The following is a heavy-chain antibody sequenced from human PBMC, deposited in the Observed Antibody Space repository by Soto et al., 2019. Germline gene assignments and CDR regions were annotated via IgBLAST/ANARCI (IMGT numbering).Heavy chain of an antibody. CDR2: ISSSGSTI. CDR3: CNSPGPAAFDI. CDR1: GFTFSDYY. Sequence: GGSLRLSCVASGFTFSDYYMTWIRQAPGKGLEWVSYISSSGSTIYYADSVKGRFTISRDNAKNSLYLQMNSLRAEDTAVYYCCNSPGPAAFDIWGQGTMVTVSS. J-gene: IGHJ3*02. V-gene: IGHV3-11*04. D-gene: IGHD4-4*01.